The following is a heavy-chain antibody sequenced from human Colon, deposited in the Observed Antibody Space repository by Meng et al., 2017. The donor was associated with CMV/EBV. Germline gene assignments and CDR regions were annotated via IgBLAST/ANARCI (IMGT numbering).Heavy chain of an antibody. J-gene: IGHJ6*02. V-gene: IGHV3-21*01. D-gene: IGHD2-21*01. Sequence: GGSLRLSCAASGFSFSSHSINWVRQAPGKGLEWVSAISRSSNNIYYADSVKGRFTISRGNAKNSLYLQMNSLRAEDTAVYYCSSCGGDCFYNNYYGMDFWGQGTTVTSP. CDR1: GFSFSSHS. CDR2: ISRSSNNI. CDR3: SSCGGDCFYNNYYGMDF.